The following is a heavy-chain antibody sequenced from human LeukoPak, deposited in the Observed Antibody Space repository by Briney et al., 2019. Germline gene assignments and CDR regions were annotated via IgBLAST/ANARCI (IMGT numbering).Heavy chain of an antibody. V-gene: IGHV1-2*02. CDR2: VNSNSGGT. D-gene: IGHD4-17*01. J-gene: IGHJ4*02. CDR3: ARESHGDFLY. Sequence: ASVKVSCKASGYTFTDYYIHLVRQAPGQGLEWMGWVNSNSGGTNYAQKFQGRVAMTRDTSINTAYMELSRLTFDDTAVYYCARESHGDFLYWGQGTLVTVSS. CDR1: GYTFTDYY.